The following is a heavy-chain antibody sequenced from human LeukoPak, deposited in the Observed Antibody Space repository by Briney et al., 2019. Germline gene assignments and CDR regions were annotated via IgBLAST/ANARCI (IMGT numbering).Heavy chain of an antibody. J-gene: IGHJ4*02. CDR2: ISGSGGST. CDR1: GFTFSSYA. D-gene: IGHD2-2*01. CDR3: AKDWFIVVVPAAKGRVDY. V-gene: IGHV3-23*01. Sequence: GGSLRLSCAASGFTFSSYAMSWVRQAPGKGLEWVSAISGSGGSTYYADSVKGWFTISRDNSKNTLYLQMNSLRAEDTAVYYCAKDWFIVVVPAAKGRVDYWGQGTLVTVSS.